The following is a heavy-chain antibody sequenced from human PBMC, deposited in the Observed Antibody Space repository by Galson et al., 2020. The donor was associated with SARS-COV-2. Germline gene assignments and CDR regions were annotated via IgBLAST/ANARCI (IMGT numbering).Heavy chain of an antibody. CDR2: IKQDGSEK. Sequence: GESLKISCAASGFTFSSYWMSWVRQAPGKGLEWVANIKQDGSEKYYVDSVKGRFTISRDNAKNSLYLQMNSLRAEDTALYYCRCWGSYQPQVDYWGQGTLVTVSS. J-gene: IGHJ4*02. CDR3: RCWGSYQPQVDY. CDR1: GFTFSSYW. V-gene: IGHV3-7*05. D-gene: IGHD3-16*02.